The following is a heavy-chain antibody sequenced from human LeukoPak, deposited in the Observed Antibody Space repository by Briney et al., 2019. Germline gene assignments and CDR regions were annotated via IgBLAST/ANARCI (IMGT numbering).Heavy chain of an antibody. J-gene: IGHJ5*02. V-gene: IGHV3-15*01. CDR3: TTTPVLLWFGESRTNWFDP. CDR1: GFTFSNAW. CDR2: IKSKTDGGTT. D-gene: IGHD3-10*01. Sequence: AGGSLRLSCAASGFTFSNAWMSWVRQAPGKGLEWVGRIKSKTDGGTTDYAAPVEGRFTISREDSKNTLYQQMNSLKTEDTAVYYCTTTPVLLWFGESRTNWFDPWGQGTLVTVSS.